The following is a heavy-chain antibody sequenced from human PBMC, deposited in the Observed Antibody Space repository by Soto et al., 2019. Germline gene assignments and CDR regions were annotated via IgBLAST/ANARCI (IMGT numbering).Heavy chain of an antibody. CDR1: GYTLTELS. CDR2: FDPEDGET. CDR3: ATAPYSSGWYHANFDY. Sequence: ASVKVSCKVSGYTLTELSMHWVRQAPGKGLEWMGGFDPEDGETIYAQKFQGRVTMTEDTSTDTAYMELSSLRSEDTAVYYCATAPYSSGWYHANFDYWGQGTLVTVSS. J-gene: IGHJ4*02. D-gene: IGHD6-19*01. V-gene: IGHV1-24*01.